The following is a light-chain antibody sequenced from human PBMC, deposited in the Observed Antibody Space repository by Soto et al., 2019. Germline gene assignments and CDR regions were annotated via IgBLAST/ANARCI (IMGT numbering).Light chain of an antibody. V-gene: IGKV1-33*01. J-gene: IGKJ2*01. CDR3: QQYGNLLS. Sequence: DIQMTQSPSSLSASVGDRVTITCQASQDISNYLNWYQQKPGKAPKLQIYDASNLETGVPSRFSGSGCGTDFTLTSSSLQHEEIATYYCQQYGNLLSFGQGTKLEIK. CDR1: QDISNY. CDR2: DAS.